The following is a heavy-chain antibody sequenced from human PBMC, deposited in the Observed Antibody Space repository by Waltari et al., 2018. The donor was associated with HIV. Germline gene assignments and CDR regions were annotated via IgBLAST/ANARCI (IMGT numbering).Heavy chain of an antibody. V-gene: IGHV3-30*02. CDR2: IRYDGSDK. J-gene: IGHJ6*02. CDR3: AKTTMVTPYYYYGVDV. D-gene: IGHD5-18*01. CDR1: GFTFSHYG. Sequence: QVQLVESGGGVVQPGGSLRLSCAAPGFTFSHYGMPWVRQAPGKGVEWVAFIRYDGSDKYYADFVKGRFTISRDNSKNTLYLQTNSLRAEDTAVYYCAKTTMVTPYYYYGVDVWGQGATVTVSS.